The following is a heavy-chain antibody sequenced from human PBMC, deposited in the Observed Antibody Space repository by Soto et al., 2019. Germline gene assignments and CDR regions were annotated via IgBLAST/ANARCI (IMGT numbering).Heavy chain of an antibody. D-gene: IGHD6-19*01. Sequence: EVQLLESGGGLVQPGGPLRRSCAASGFPFSSYAMNWVGQAPGKGLEWVSAMSGTGGSTYYADSVKGRFTISRDNSKNTLYLQMNSLRVEDTAVFYCAKAGFSSGWSPSYFDYWGQGTLVTVSS. CDR3: AKAGFSSGWSPSYFDY. CDR1: GFPFSSYA. V-gene: IGHV3-23*01. J-gene: IGHJ4*02. CDR2: MSGTGGST.